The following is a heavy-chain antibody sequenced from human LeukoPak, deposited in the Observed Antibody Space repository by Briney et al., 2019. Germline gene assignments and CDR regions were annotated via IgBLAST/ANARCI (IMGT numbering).Heavy chain of an antibody. CDR3: AKRGPAGAGKSPDYFDY. V-gene: IGHV3-23*01. Sequence: PGGSLRLSCAASGLTFSSYVMSWVRQAPGKGLEWVSAIIGSGDRTYYADSVKGRFTISRDNSKNTVYLQMNSLRAEDTAVYYCAKRGPAGAGKSPDYFDYWGQGTLVTVSS. CDR2: IIGSGDRT. D-gene: IGHD6-19*01. CDR1: GLTFSSYV. J-gene: IGHJ4*02.